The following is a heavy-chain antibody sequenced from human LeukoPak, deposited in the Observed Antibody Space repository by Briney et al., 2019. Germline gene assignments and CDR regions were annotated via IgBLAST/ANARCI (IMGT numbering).Heavy chain of an antibody. J-gene: IGHJ6*02. CDR3: ARGSYCSSTSCYTRHKYYYYGMDV. D-gene: IGHD2-2*02. CDR2: INHSGST. CDR1: GGSFSGYY. Sequence: PSETLSLTCAVYGGSFSGYYWSWIRQPPGKWLEWIGEINHSGSTNYNPSLKSRVTISVDTSKNQFSLKLSSVTAADTAVYYCARGSYCSSTSCYTRHKYYYYGMDVWGQGTTVTVSS. V-gene: IGHV4-34*01.